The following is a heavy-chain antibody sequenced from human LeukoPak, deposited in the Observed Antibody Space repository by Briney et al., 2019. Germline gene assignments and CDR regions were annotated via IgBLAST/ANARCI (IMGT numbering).Heavy chain of an antibody. CDR2: INHSGST. CDR1: GGSFSGYY. D-gene: IGHD3-16*02. J-gene: IGHJ5*02. Sequence: SSETPSLTCAVYGGSFSGYYWSWIRQPPGKGLEWIGEINHSGSTNYNPSLKSRVTISVDTSKNQFSLKLSSVTAAGTAVYYCARGGEHADYVWGSYRRPPNWFDPWGQGTLVTVSS. CDR3: ARGGEHADYVWGSYRRPPNWFDP. V-gene: IGHV4-34*01.